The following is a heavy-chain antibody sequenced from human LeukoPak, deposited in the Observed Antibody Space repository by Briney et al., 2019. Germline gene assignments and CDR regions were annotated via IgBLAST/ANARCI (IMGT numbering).Heavy chain of an antibody. J-gene: IGHJ5*02. CDR1: GDSISSSSYY. CDR2: IYYSGST. D-gene: IGHD2-2*01. CDR3: ARERRYCSSTTCYRARSSWFDP. Sequence: SETLSLTCTVSGDSISSSSYYWGWIRQPPGKGLEWIGSIYYSGSTYYNPSLKSRVTISVDTSKNQFSLKLSSVTAADTAVYYCARERRYCSSTTCYRARSSWFDPWGQGTLVTVSS. V-gene: IGHV4-39*07.